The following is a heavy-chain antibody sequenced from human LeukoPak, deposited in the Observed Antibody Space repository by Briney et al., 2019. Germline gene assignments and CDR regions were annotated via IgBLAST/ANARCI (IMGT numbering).Heavy chain of an antibody. CDR3: ARVIIAAAGNWFDP. CDR1: GYTFTSYD. D-gene: IGHD6-13*01. CDR2: IIPILGIA. Sequence: SVKVSCKASGYTFTSYDINWVRQATGQGLEWMGRIIPILGIANYAQKFQGRVTITADKSTSTAYMELSSLRSEDTAVYYCARVIIAAAGNWFDPWGQGTLVTVSS. V-gene: IGHV1-69*04. J-gene: IGHJ5*02.